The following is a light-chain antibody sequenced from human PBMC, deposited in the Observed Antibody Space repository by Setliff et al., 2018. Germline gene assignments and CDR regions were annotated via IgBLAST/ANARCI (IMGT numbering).Light chain of an antibody. CDR3: SSYAGNYIYV. CDR1: SSDVGGYNH. CDR2: DVS. V-gene: IGLV2-8*01. J-gene: IGLJ1*01. Sequence: QSALTQPPSASGSPGQSVAISCTGTSSDVGGYNHVAWYQQHPGKAPKLMIYDVSKRPSGVPDRFSGSKSDNTASLTVSGLQADDEADYYCSSYAGNYIYVFGTGTKVTVL.